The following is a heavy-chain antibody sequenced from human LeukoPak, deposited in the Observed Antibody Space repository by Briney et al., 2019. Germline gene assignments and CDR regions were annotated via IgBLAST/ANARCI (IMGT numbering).Heavy chain of an antibody. CDR1: GFIFSSYA. Sequence: GRSLRLSCAASGFIFSSYAMHWVRQAPGKGLEWVAVISYDGSNKYYADSVKGRFTISRDNSKNTLYLQMNSLRAEDTAVYYCARDKEPWRTRPPYYYYMDVWGKGTTVTVSS. CDR3: ARDKEPWRTRPPYYYYMDV. J-gene: IGHJ6*03. D-gene: IGHD1-26*01. V-gene: IGHV3-30-3*01. CDR2: ISYDGSNK.